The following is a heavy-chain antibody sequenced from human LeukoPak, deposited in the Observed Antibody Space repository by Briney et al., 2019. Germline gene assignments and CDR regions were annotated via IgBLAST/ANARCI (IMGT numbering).Heavy chain of an antibody. V-gene: IGHV4-59*01. Sequence: SETLSLTCSVSNVSISTTYWSWIRQPPGKGLEWIGNIHYSGNSNYNSSLKSRVTISVDTSKNQFSLKMISVTTADTAVYFCARGGWFHDRWGQGTLVTVSS. CDR2: IHYSGNS. J-gene: IGHJ5*02. CDR1: NVSISTTY. CDR3: ARGGWFHDR. D-gene: IGHD6-19*01.